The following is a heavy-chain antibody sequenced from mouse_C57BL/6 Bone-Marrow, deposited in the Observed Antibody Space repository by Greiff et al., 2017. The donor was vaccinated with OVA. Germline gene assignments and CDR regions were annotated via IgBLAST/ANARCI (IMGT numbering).Heavy chain of an antibody. D-gene: IGHD2-1*01. CDR3: ARSVYYGNYADY. V-gene: IGHV1-22*01. CDR1: GSTFTDYT. CDR2: INPNNGGT. J-gene: IGHJ2*01. Sequence: LVKPGASVKMSCQASGSTFTDYTMHWVKQSHGKSLEWIGYINPNNGGTSYNQKFKGKATLTVNKSSSTAYMELRSLTSEDSAVYYCARSVYYGNYADYWGQGTTLTVSS.